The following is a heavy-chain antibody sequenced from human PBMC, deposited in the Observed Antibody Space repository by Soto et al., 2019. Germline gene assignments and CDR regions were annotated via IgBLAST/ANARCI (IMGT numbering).Heavy chain of an antibody. Sequence: GGSLRLSCEASGFTLTTYTMNWVRQASGKGLEWVSSITSSSGHIYYADSVKGRFTISRDNARNSLYLQMNSLRAEDTAVYYCVRERGLSSFYGMDVWGQGTTVTVSS. CDR3: VRERGLSSFYGMDV. V-gene: IGHV3-21*01. CDR2: ITSSSGHI. CDR1: GFTLTTYT. D-gene: IGHD3-10*01. J-gene: IGHJ6*02.